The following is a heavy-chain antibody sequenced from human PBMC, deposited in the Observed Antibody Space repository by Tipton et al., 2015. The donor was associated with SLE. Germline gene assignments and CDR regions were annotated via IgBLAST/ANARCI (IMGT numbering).Heavy chain of an antibody. CDR1: GFSFSTYG. Sequence: SLRLSCAASGFSFSTYGMHWVRQAPGKGLEWVAFIRFDGSNKYYADSVKGRFTISRDNSKNTLYLQMNSLRAEDTAVYYCARHKDDAFDIWGQGTMVTVSS. J-gene: IGHJ3*02. CDR3: ARHKDDAFDI. V-gene: IGHV3-30*02. CDR2: IRFDGSNK.